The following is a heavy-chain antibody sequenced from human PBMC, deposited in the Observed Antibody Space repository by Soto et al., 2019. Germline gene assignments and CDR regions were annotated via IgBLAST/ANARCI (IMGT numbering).Heavy chain of an antibody. D-gene: IGHD3-10*01. CDR2: IHHSGST. CDR3: AREPSGNQAFDF. J-gene: IGHJ4*02. Sequence: QVQLQESGPGLVKPSGTLSLTCAVSGDSITKNTWWNWVRQPPGKGLEWIGEIHHSGSTNSNPSLTSRVTISVDNSKNQFSLSLTSVTAADTAVYFCAREPSGNQAFDFWGQGTLVTVSS. CDR1: GDSITKNTW. V-gene: IGHV4-4*02.